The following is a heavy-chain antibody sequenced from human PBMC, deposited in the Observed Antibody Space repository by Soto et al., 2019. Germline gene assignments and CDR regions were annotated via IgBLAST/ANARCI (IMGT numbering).Heavy chain of an antibody. CDR3: AKNGQLPYYYYGMDV. CDR1: GGSISSSNW. J-gene: IGHJ6*02. Sequence: SETLSLTCAVSGGSISSSNWWSWVRQPPGKGLEWIGEIYHSGSTNYNPSLKSRVTMTIDTSTTTAYMELGSLTSDDTAVYYCAKNGQLPYYYYGMDVWGQGTTVTVS. CDR2: IYHSGST. V-gene: IGHV4-4*02. D-gene: IGHD1-26*01.